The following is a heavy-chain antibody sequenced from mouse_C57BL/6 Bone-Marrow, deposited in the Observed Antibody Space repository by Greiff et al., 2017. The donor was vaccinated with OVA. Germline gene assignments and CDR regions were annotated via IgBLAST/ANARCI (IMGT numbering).Heavy chain of an antibody. CDR2: IYPRSGNT. CDR3: ARWDYGSREDGYFDV. D-gene: IGHD1-1*01. Sequence: VQLQQSGAELARPGASVKLSCKASGYTFTSYGIRWVKQRTGQGLEWIGEIYPRSGNTYYNEKFKGKATLTADKSSSTAYMELRSLTSEDSAVYVGARWDYGSREDGYFDVWGTGTTVTVSS. J-gene: IGHJ1*03. CDR1: GYTFTSYG. V-gene: IGHV1-81*01.